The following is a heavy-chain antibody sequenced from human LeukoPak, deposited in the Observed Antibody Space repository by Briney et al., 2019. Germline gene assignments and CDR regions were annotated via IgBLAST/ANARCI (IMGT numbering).Heavy chain of an antibody. D-gene: IGHD5-24*01. CDR2: INQDGREK. Sequence: GGSLRLSCAASGFSFSSHWMSWVRQAPGKGLEWVANINQDGREKQYVDSAKGRFTISRDNAKNSLYLQMNSLRAEDTAVYYCARDGVRDGLYFDYWGQGTLVTVSS. CDR3: ARDGVRDGLYFDY. V-gene: IGHV3-7*01. J-gene: IGHJ4*02. CDR1: GFSFSSHW.